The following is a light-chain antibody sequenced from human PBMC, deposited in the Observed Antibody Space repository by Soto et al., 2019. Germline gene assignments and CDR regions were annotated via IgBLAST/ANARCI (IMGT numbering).Light chain of an antibody. Sequence: EIVLTQSPATLSSFPGDRVTLSCRASQYINTRLAWYQHRPGQAPRLLIYQTSLRATGIPDRFSGSGSGTDFTLTISRLEPEDFAVYYCQQYGKSPQITFGQGTRREIK. CDR3: QQYGKSPQIT. CDR2: QTS. J-gene: IGKJ5*01. V-gene: IGKV3-20*01. CDR1: QYINTR.